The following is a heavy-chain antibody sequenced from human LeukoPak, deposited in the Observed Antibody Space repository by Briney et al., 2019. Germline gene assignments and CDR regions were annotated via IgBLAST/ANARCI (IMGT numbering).Heavy chain of an antibody. Sequence: GGSLRLSCAASGFTVSSNYMSWVRQAPGKGLEWVSVIYSGGSTYYADSVKGRFTISRDNSKNTLYLQMSSLRAEDTAVYYCAKDTDKGNYYFDYWGQGTLVTVSS. V-gene: IGHV3-53*01. CDR1: GFTVSSNY. J-gene: IGHJ4*02. CDR2: IYSGGST. CDR3: AKDTDKGNYYFDY. D-gene: IGHD3-10*01.